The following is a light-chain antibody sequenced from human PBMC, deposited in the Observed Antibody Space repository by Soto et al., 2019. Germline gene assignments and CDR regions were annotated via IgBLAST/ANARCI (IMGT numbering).Light chain of an antibody. CDR2: GAS. CDR1: QSVGSN. CDR3: QQRSNWPQYT. J-gene: IGKJ2*01. Sequence: EKVMTQSPGSLSVSPGERAALSCRASQSVGSNLAWYQRKPGQAPRLLIYGASTRATGIPSRFSGSGSGTEFTLTISSLEPEDFAVYYCQQRSNWPQYTFGQGTKLEIK. V-gene: IGKV3-15*01.